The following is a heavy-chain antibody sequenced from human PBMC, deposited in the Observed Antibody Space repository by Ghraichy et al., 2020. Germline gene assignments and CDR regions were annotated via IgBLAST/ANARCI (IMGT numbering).Heavy chain of an antibody. J-gene: IGHJ4*02. CDR2: IYYSGST. CDR1: GGSISSYY. Sequence: SETLSLTCTVSGGSISSYYWSWIRQPPGKGLEWIGYIYYSGSTNYNPSLKSRVTISVDTSKNQFSLKLSSVTAADTAVYYCARVGGYYDSSGYYDPWVQLFDYWGQGTLVTVSS. CDR3: ARVGGYYDSSGYYDPWVQLFDY. D-gene: IGHD3-22*01. V-gene: IGHV4-59*01.